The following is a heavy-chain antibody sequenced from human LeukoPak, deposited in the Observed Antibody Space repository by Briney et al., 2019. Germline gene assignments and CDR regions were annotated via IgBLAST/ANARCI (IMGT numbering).Heavy chain of an antibody. CDR3: ARGSRRTYYDFWRGGYYYYMDV. CDR2: ISGSGGTT. CDR1: GFTFSSYA. V-gene: IGHV3-23*01. D-gene: IGHD3-3*01. J-gene: IGHJ6*03. Sequence: GGSLRLSCVGSGFTFSSYAMSWVRQAPGKGLEWVSSISGSGGTTYYADSVKGRFSISRDNSKNTLYLQMNSLRAEDTALYYCARGSRRTYYDFWRGGYYYYMDVWGKGTTVTVSS.